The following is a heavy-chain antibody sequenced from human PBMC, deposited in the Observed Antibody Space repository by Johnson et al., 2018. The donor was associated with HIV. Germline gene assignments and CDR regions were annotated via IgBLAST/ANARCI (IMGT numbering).Heavy chain of an antibody. Sequence: VQLVESGGGLVQPGGSLRLSCAASGIIVTGNFMSWVRQAPGKGLEWVSVINAGGATYYADSVKGRFTISRDRSKNTVSLQMNSLRVEDTAVYYCARDDRPDGFDIWGQGTMVTVSS. CDR3: ARDDRPDGFDI. CDR1: GIIVTGNF. J-gene: IGHJ3*02. D-gene: IGHD1-14*01. V-gene: IGHV3-66*01. CDR2: INAGGAT.